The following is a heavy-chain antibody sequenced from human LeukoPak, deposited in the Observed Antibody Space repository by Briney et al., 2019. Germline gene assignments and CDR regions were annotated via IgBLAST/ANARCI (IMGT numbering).Heavy chain of an antibody. D-gene: IGHD2-15*01. CDR3: AKPVCRGGSCSYYFDY. CDR2: IGGSGGST. CDR1: GFTFSSYA. J-gene: IGHJ4*02. V-gene: IGHV3-23*01. Sequence: PGGSLRLSCAASGFTFSSYAMSWVRQAPGKGLEWVSAIGGSGGSTYYADSVKGRFTISRDNSKNTLYLQMNSLRAEDTAVYYCAKPVCRGGSCSYYFDYWGQGTLVTVSS.